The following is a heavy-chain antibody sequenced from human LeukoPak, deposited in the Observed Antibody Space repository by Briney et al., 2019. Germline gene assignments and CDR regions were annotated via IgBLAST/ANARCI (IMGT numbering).Heavy chain of an antibody. CDR2: ISSNSSYI. CDR3: ARDQLRNYDFWSGYYTGRYYGMDV. J-gene: IGHJ6*02. V-gene: IGHV3-21*01. D-gene: IGHD3-3*01. Sequence: PGGSLRLSCAASGFTFSSYSMNWVRQAPGKGLEWVSSISSNSSYIYYADSVKGRFTISRDNAKNSLYLQMNSLRAEDTAVYYCARDQLRNYDFWSGYYTGRYYGMDVWGQGTTVTVSS. CDR1: GFTFSSYS.